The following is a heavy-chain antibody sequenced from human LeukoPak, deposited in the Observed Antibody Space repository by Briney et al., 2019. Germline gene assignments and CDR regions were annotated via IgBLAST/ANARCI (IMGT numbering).Heavy chain of an antibody. CDR2: LNPNSGDT. D-gene: IGHD5-24*01. CDR3: ARGRNIEMTTMSGGSDY. CDR1: AYTFTDYY. Sequence: ASVKVSCKASAYTFTDYYMHWVRQAPGQGLEWMGWLNPNSGDTNYAQKFQGRVSMTRDSSISTAYMDPSDLRSDDTAVYSCARGRNIEMTTMSGGSDYWGQGTLVTVSS. V-gene: IGHV1-2*02. J-gene: IGHJ4*02.